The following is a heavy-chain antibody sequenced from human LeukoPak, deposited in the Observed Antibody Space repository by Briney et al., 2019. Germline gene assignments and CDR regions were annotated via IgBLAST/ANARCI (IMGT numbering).Heavy chain of an antibody. CDR2: ISSSSDYI. D-gene: IGHD3-22*01. J-gene: IGHJ6*03. V-gene: IGHV3-21*01. CDR1: GFTFSSYN. Sequence: PGGSLRLSCAASGFTFSSYNMNWVRQAPGKGLEWVSSISSSSDYIYYADSVKGRFTISRDNAKNTLYLRMNSLRAEDMAVYYCARASRYYYESSGYYYNYYYMDVWGKGTTVTISS. CDR3: ARASRYYYESSGYYYNYYYMDV.